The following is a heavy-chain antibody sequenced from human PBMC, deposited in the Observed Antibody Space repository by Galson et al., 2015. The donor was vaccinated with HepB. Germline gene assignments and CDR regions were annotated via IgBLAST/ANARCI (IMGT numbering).Heavy chain of an antibody. CDR2: ISGSGGST. CDR3: AKVASQVAGTHALDGAFDI. Sequence: SLRLSCATSGFTFSSYAMSWVRQAPGKGLEWVSAISGSGGSTYYADSVKGRFTISRDNSKNTLYLQMNSLRAEDTAVYYCAKVASQVAGTHALDGAFDIWVQGTMVTVSS. V-gene: IGHV3-23*01. D-gene: IGHD6-19*01. CDR1: GFTFSSYA. J-gene: IGHJ3*02.